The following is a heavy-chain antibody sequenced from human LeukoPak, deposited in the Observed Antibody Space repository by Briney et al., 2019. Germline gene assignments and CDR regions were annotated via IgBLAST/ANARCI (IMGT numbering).Heavy chain of an antibody. V-gene: IGHV4-59*08. CDR1: GGSISSYY. J-gene: IGHJ6*02. CDR3: ASELLSGMDV. Sequence: PSETLSLTCTVSGGSISSYYWSWIRQPPGKGLEWIGYIYYSGSTNYNPSLKSRVTISVDTSKNQFSLKLSSMTAADTAVYYCASELLSGMDVWGQGTTVTVSS. CDR2: IYYSGST. D-gene: IGHD4-23*01.